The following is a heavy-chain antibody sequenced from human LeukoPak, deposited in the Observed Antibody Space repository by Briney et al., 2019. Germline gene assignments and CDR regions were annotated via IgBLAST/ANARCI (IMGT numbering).Heavy chain of an antibody. CDR1: GGSISSYY. Sequence: SETLSLTCTVSGGSISSYYWSWIRQPAGKGLEWIGRIYTSGSTNYNPSLKSRATISVDKSKNQFSLKLSSVTAADTAVYYCARAPTMVRGPNYYYYYMDVWGKGTTVTVSS. V-gene: IGHV4-4*07. J-gene: IGHJ6*03. D-gene: IGHD3-10*01. CDR3: ARAPTMVRGPNYYYYYMDV. CDR2: IYTSGST.